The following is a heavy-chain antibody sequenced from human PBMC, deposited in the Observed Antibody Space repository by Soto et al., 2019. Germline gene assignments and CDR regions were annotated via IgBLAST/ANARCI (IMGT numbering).Heavy chain of an antibody. J-gene: IGHJ4*02. D-gene: IGHD1-1*01. CDR1: GGSIRSINNHLSNHY. CDR3: TRHDTMTEPYFDY. CDR2: ISNIGFT. V-gene: IGHV4-59*08. Sequence: PSETLSLTCTVSGGSIRSINNHLSNHYCSWIRLSPGRGLEWIGYISNIGFTRYNPSLKSRVSISVDTSKNQFSLKLTSVTATDTAFYYCTRHDTMTEPYFDYWGQGALVTVS.